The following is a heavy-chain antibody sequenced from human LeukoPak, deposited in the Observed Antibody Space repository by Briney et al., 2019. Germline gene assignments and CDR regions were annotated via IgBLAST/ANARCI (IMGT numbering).Heavy chain of an antibody. CDR3: ARELIASAAYNYFDP. D-gene: IGHD6-13*01. V-gene: IGHV4-59*01. J-gene: IGHJ5*02. CDR2: ISYSGST. CDR1: GDYITNYY. Sequence: SETLSLTCTVSGDYITNYYWNWIRQPPGKGLEWIGYISYSGSTKYSPSLKSRVTLSVDTANNQFSLKLSSVTAADTAVYYCARELIASAAYNYFDPWGQGTLVTVSS.